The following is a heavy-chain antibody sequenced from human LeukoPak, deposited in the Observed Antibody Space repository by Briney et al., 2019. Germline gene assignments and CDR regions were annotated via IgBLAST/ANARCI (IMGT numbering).Heavy chain of an antibody. V-gene: IGHV3-21*04. Sequence: GGSLRLSCAASGFTFSSYSMNWVRQAPGKGLEWVSSISSSSSYIYYADSVKGRFTISRDNFKNTLYLEMNNLRAEDTALYYCAKGEGSGTYYRAIYFDFWGQGTLVTVSS. CDR2: ISSSSSYI. CDR3: AKGEGSGTYYRAIYFDF. D-gene: IGHD3-10*01. CDR1: GFTFSSYS. J-gene: IGHJ4*02.